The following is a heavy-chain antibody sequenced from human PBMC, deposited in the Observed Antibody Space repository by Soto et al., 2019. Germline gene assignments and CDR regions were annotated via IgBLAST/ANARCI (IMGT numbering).Heavy chain of an antibody. CDR3: ARGNGDYGSGSYYKVYYFDY. D-gene: IGHD3-10*01. CDR1: GGSFSGYY. V-gene: IGHV4-34*01. Sequence: SETLSLTCAVYGGSFSGYYWSWIRQPPGKGLEWIGEINHSGSTNYNPSLKSRVTISVDTSKNQFSLKLSSVTAADTAVYYCARGNGDYGSGSYYKVYYFDYWGQGTLVTVS. J-gene: IGHJ4*02. CDR2: INHSGST.